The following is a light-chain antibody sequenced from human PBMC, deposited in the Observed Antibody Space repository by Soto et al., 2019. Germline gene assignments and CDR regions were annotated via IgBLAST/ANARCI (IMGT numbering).Light chain of an antibody. CDR1: QAVSSSY. Sequence: EIVLTQSPGTLSVSPGERATLSCRASQAVSSSYLAWYQQKPGQAPRLLIHGASNRAAGIPDRFSGSGSGTEFTLTISSLQSEDFAVYYCQQYNNWPPSFGQGTKVDIK. CDR2: GAS. V-gene: IGKV3D-15*01. CDR3: QQYNNWPPS. J-gene: IGKJ1*01.